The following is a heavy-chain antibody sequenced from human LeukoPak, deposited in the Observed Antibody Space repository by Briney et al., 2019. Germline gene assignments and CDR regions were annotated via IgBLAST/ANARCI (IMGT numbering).Heavy chain of an antibody. J-gene: IGHJ5*02. CDR2: INPSGGST. V-gene: IGHV1-46*01. CDR3: ARDLGIVVVPVAMGVDP. Sequence: GASVKVSCKASGYTFTSYYMHWVRQAPGQGPEWMGIINPSGGSTSYAQKFQGRVTMTRDTSTSTVYMELSSLRSEDTAVYYCARDLGIVVVPVAMGVDPWGQGTLVTVSS. D-gene: IGHD2-2*03. CDR1: GYTFTSYY.